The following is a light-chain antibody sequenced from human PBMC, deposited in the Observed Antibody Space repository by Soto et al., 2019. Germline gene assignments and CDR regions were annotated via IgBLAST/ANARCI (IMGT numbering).Light chain of an antibody. Sequence: QSALTQPASVSGSPGQSITISCTGTSSDVGGYNYVSWYQQHPGKAPKLMIYDVSNRPSGVSNRFSGSKSGNTASLTISGLQAEDEADYYCSSYTSSSPVVFCGGTNLTVL. CDR2: DVS. CDR3: SSYTSSSPVV. CDR1: SSDVGGYNY. J-gene: IGLJ2*01. V-gene: IGLV2-14*01.